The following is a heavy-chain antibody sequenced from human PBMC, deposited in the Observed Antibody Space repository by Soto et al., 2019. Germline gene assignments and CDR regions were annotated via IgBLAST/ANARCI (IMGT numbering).Heavy chain of an antibody. CDR2: IDPSDSYT. CDR1: GYSFTIYW. CDR3: ARTFMQIRGYSYGHGGMDV. Sequence: RGESLKISCKGSGYSFTIYWISWVRQMPGKGLEWMGRIDPSDSYTNYNPSFQGHVTISADKSISTAYLQWSSLKASDTAMYYCARTFMQIRGYSYGHGGMDVWGQGTTVTVSS. V-gene: IGHV5-10-1*01. J-gene: IGHJ6*02. D-gene: IGHD5-18*01.